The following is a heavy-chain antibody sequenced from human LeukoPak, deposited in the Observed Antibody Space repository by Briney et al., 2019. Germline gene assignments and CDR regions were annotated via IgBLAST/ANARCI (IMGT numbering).Heavy chain of an antibody. D-gene: IGHD3-16*02. J-gene: IGHJ4*02. CDR3: ARETRDDYVWGSYRYTFDY. CDR2: MNPNSGNT. CDR1: GYTFTSYD. V-gene: IGHV1-8*01. Sequence: VASVKVSCKASGYTFTSYDINWVRQATGQGLEWIGWMNPNSGNTGYAQKFQGRVTMARNTSISTAYMELSSLRSEDTAVYYCARETRDDYVWGSYRYTFDYWGQGTLVTVSS.